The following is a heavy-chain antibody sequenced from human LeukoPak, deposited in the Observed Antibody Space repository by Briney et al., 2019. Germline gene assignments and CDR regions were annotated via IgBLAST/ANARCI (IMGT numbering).Heavy chain of an antibody. CDR2: ISGSGGST. V-gene: IGHV3-23*01. Sequence: GGSLRLSCAASGFTLSSHSMNWVRQAPGKGLEWVSTISGSGGSTYYADSVKGRFTISRDNSKNTLYLQMNSLRAEDTAVYYCAKDANCSGDRCWRWFDPWGQGTLVTVSS. J-gene: IGHJ5*02. D-gene: IGHD2-15*01. CDR1: GFTLSSHS. CDR3: AKDANCSGDRCWRWFDP.